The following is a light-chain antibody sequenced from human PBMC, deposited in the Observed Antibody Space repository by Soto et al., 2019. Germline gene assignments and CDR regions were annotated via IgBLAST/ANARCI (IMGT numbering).Light chain of an antibody. Sequence: EIVMTQSPATLSVSPGERATLSCRASQSVSSNLAWYQQKPPQPPTLLIYGASTRATGIPARFSGSGSGTEFTLTISSLQSEDFAVYYCQQYNNWPQAFGQGTKVEIK. CDR1: QSVSSN. CDR3: QQYNNWPQA. V-gene: IGKV3-15*01. J-gene: IGKJ1*01. CDR2: GAS.